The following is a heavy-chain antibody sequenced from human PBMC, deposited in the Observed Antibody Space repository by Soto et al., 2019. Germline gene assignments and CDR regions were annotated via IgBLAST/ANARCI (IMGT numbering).Heavy chain of an antibody. CDR3: ARTQLGGSGSYYYYYYDGMEV. CDR2: ISSSSSAI. D-gene: IGHD3-10*01. Sequence: PGGSLRLSCAASGFTFSSYSMNWVRQAPGKGLEWVSYISSSSSAIYYADSVKGRFTISRDNAKNSLYLQMNSLRDEDTAVYYCARTQLGGSGSYYYYYYDGMEVWGQGTTVTVSS. CDR1: GFTFSSYS. J-gene: IGHJ6*02. V-gene: IGHV3-48*02.